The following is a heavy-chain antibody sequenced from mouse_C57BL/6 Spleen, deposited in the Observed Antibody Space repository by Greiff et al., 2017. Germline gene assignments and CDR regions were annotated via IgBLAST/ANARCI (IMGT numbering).Heavy chain of an antibody. CDR2: IYPGSGNT. Sequence: QVHVKQSGAELVRPGASVKLSCKASGYTFTDYYINWVKQRPGQGLEWIARIYPGSGNTYYNEKFKGKATLTAEKSSSTAYMQLSSLTSEDSAVYFCARRGDSSGPSFAYWGQGTLVTVSA. J-gene: IGHJ3*01. CDR1: GYTFTDYY. D-gene: IGHD3-2*02. V-gene: IGHV1-76*01. CDR3: ARRGDSSGPSFAY.